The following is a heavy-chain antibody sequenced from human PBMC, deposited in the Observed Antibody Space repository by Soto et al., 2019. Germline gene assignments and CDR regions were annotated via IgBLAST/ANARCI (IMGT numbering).Heavy chain of an antibody. CDR1: DYTFTSYG. CDR2: ISAYNGNT. D-gene: IGHD2-15*01. CDR3: ARIYCSGGSCYYFDY. J-gene: IGHJ4*02. Sequence: ASVKVSCKASDYTFTSYGISWVRQAPGQGLEWMGWISAYNGNTNYAQKLQGRVTMTTDTSTSTAYMELRSLRSDDTAVYYCARIYCSGGSCYYFDYWGQGTLVTVSS. V-gene: IGHV1-18*04.